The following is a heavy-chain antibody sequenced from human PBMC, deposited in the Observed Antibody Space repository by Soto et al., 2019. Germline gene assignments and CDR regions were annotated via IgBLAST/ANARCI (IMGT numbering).Heavy chain of an antibody. D-gene: IGHD2-8*01. V-gene: IGHV3-66*01. CDR2: IHSGGNT. Sequence: PGGSLRLSCAASGLTVSNQYMTWVRQAPGKGLEWVSVIHSGGNTFYADSVKGRFTISRDNSKNTLYLQMNSLRAEDTAVYHCARNGRPSLYYYTDVCGKGTTVTVSS. CDR3: ARNGRPSLYYYTDV. J-gene: IGHJ6*03. CDR1: GLTVSNQY.